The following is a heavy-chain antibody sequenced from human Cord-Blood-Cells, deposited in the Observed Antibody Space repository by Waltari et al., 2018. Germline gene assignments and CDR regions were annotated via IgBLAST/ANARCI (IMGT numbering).Heavy chain of an antibody. CDR1: GGTFSSYA. CDR3: ARPTVEYSSSGAFDY. J-gene: IGHJ4*02. V-gene: IGHV1-69*01. D-gene: IGHD6-6*01. Sequence: QVQLGQSGAEVKKPGSSVKVSCKASGGTFSSYAISWVRQAPGQGLEWMGGSIPIFGTANYAQKFQGRVTITADESTSTAYMELSSLRAEDTAVYYCARPTVEYSSSGAFDYWGQGTLVTVSS. CDR2: SIPIFGTA.